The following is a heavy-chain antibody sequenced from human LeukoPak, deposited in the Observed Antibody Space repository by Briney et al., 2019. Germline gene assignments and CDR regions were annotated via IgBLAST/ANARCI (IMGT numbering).Heavy chain of an antibody. CDR3: ARDPGGDFWSGYQFDY. D-gene: IGHD3-3*01. Sequence: PSETLSLTCTVSGGSISSGSYYWSWIRQPAGKGLEWIGRIYTSGSTNYNPSLKSRVTISVDTSKNQFSLKLSSVTAADTAVYYCARDPGGDFWSGYQFDYWGQGTLVTVSS. CDR1: GGSISSGSYY. V-gene: IGHV4-61*02. CDR2: IYTSGST. J-gene: IGHJ4*02.